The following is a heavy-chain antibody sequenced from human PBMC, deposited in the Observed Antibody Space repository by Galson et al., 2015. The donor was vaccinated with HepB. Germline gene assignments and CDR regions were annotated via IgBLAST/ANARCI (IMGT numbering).Heavy chain of an antibody. V-gene: IGHV5-51*03. Sequence: QSGAEVTKPGESLRISCKASGYTFNDNWIGWVRQMPGKGLEWMGIIYPGDSDPRYGPSFQGQVTISADMSTSTAYLQWSSLEVSDTAMYYCARSGYYGNFDFWGQGTLVTVSS. D-gene: IGHD3-10*01. CDR2: IYPGDSDP. J-gene: IGHJ4*02. CDR1: GYTFNDNW. CDR3: ARSGYYGNFDF.